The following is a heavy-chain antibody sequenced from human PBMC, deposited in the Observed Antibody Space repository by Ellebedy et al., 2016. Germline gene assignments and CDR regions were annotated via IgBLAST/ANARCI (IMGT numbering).Heavy chain of an antibody. CDR3: ARVNGWQGSDY. CDR1: GYTFTGYY. V-gene: IGHV1-2*02. D-gene: IGHD6-19*01. Sequence: ASVKVSCXASGYTFTGYYMHWVRQAPGQGLEWMGWINPNSGGTNYAQKFQGRVTMTRDTSTNTVYMELSSLTSEDTAVYYCARVNGWQGSDYWGQGTLVTVSS. J-gene: IGHJ4*02. CDR2: INPNSGGT.